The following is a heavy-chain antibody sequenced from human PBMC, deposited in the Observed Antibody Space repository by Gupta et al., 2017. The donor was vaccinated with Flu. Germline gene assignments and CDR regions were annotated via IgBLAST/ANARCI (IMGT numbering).Heavy chain of an antibody. CDR3: ATQSGCDY. Sequence: VQLLQSGAEVKKPGASVKVSCQTSGYTFTSYGISWVRQAPGQGLVWMGWISPYQGNTYYAQKLQGRVTMTTDTSTSTAYMELRSLRSDDTAVYYCATQSGCDYWGQGTLVTVSS. CDR2: ISPYQGNT. CDR1: GYTFTSYG. D-gene: IGHD5-12*01. J-gene: IGHJ4*02. V-gene: IGHV1-18*04.